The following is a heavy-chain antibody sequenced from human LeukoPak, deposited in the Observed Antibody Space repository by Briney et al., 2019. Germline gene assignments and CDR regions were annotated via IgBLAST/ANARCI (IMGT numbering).Heavy chain of an antibody. J-gene: IGHJ3*02. Sequence: SSVTVSCKASGYTFTSYGISWVRPAPGQGLEWMGWISAYNGNTNYAQRLQGRVTMTTHTSTSTAYMELRSLRSDDTAVYYCARTTVVTPLGAFDIWGQGTVVTVSS. V-gene: IGHV1-18*01. CDR3: ARTTVVTPLGAFDI. D-gene: IGHD4-23*01. CDR1: GYTFTSYG. CDR2: ISAYNGNT.